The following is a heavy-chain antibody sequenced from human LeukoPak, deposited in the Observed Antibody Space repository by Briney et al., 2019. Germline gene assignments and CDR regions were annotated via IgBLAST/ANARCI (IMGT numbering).Heavy chain of an antibody. CDR2: IWYDGSNK. V-gene: IGHV3-30*02. Sequence: GGSLRLSCAASGFTFSSYGMHWVRQAPGKGLEWVAVIWYDGSNKYYADFVKGRFTISRDNSKNTLYLQMNSLRAEDTAVYYCAKDRVTAAGYYFDYWGQGTLVTVSS. CDR3: AKDRVTAAGYYFDY. J-gene: IGHJ4*02. CDR1: GFTFSSYG. D-gene: IGHD6-13*01.